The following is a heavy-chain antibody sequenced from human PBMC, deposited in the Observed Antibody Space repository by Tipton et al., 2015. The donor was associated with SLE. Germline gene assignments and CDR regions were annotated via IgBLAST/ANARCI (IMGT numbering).Heavy chain of an antibody. V-gene: IGHV4-61*02. D-gene: IGHD3-9*01. CDR2: IYHSGST. CDR3: ARGGFDWGFPYFDN. Sequence: TLSLTCTVSGDSISSGTYYWNWIRRPAGKELEWIGRIYHSGSTNYNPSLKSRLTMSVDTSKNQFSLKLSSVTAADTAVYYCARGGFDWGFPYFDNWGQGTLVNVSS. CDR1: GDSISSGTYY. J-gene: IGHJ4*02.